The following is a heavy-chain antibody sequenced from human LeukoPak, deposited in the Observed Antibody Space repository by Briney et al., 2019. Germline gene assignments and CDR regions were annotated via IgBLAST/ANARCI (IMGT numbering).Heavy chain of an antibody. CDR1: GFTVSSNY. CDR2: IYSGGST. Sequence: GGSLRLSCAASGFTVSSNYMSWVRQAPGKGLEWVSVIYSGGSTYYADPVKGRFTISRDNSKNTLYLQMNSLRAEDTAVYYCARDAASSSSSFDYWGQGTLVTVSS. V-gene: IGHV3-53*01. D-gene: IGHD6-6*01. J-gene: IGHJ4*02. CDR3: ARDAASSSSSFDY.